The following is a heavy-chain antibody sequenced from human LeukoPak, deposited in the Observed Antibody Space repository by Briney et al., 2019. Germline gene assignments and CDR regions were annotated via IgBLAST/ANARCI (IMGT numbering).Heavy chain of an antibody. Sequence: GESLKISCKGSGYSFTSYWIGWVRQMPGKGLEWMGIIYPGGSDTRYSPSFQGQVTISADKSISTAYLQWSSLKASDTAMYYCARHYSSSPIAWFNWFDPWGQGTLVTVSS. CDR3: ARHYSSSPIAWFNWFDP. V-gene: IGHV5-51*01. CDR1: GYSFTSYW. J-gene: IGHJ5*02. CDR2: IYPGGSDT. D-gene: IGHD6-6*01.